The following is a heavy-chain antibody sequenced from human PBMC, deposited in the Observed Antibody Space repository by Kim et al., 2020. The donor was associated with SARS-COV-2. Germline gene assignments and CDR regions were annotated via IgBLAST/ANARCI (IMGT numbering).Heavy chain of an antibody. CDR2: LSYDGNT. CDR1: GGSISSFY. CDR3: AGTAPRRSSTAYYFYGLDV. V-gene: IGHV4-59*03. D-gene: IGHD3-22*01. J-gene: IGHJ6*02. Sequence: SETLSLTCTVSGGSISSFYWSWVRQPPGKGLEWVAFLSYDGNTNYNPSLKSRVTISRDTSKNQFSLRVTSVSAADTAVYFCAGTAPRRSSTAYYFYGLDVWGQGTTVIVSS.